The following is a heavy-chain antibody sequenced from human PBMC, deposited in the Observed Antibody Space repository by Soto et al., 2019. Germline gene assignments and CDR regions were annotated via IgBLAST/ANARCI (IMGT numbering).Heavy chain of an antibody. V-gene: IGHV3-33*01. J-gene: IGHJ4*02. CDR1: GFTFSEHG. Sequence: QVQLVESGGGVVQPGSSLRLLCAASGFTFSEHGMHWVRQAPGKGLEWLAVIVRDGTEQHYADSVKDRFTISRDNSKKTLYRQMNSLRADDTGVYYCARDAVYPDNGFDYWGQGTVLTVSS. D-gene: IGHD1-20*01. CDR2: IVRDGTEQ. CDR3: ARDAVYPDNGFDY.